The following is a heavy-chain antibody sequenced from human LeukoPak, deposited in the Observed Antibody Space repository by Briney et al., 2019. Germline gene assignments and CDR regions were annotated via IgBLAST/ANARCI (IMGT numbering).Heavy chain of an antibody. CDR2: INPAGSDT. CDR1: GFSFNSYW. D-gene: IGHD6-13*01. V-gene: IGHV3-7*01. Sequence: GGSLRLSCAASGFSFNSYWMTWVRQAPGRGLEWVANINPAGSDTYYVDPVKGRFTISRDNAKNLVYLQMNSLGAEDTAVYSCGRSGYVAAVDLWGQGTLVTVSS. CDR3: GRSGYVAAVDL. J-gene: IGHJ4*02.